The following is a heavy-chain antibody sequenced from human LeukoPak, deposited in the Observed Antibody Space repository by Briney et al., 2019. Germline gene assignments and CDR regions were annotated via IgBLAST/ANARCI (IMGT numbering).Heavy chain of an antibody. CDR2: ISGSGGST. Sequence: GGSLRLSCAASGFTFSSYAMSWVRQAPGKGLEWVSAISGSGGSTYYADSVKGRFTISRDNSKNTLYLQMNSLRAEDTAGYYCAKDSRELLFPYYFDYRGPGTLVTVSS. CDR1: GFTFSSYA. CDR3: AKDSRELLFPYYFDY. D-gene: IGHD3-10*01. J-gene: IGHJ4*02. V-gene: IGHV3-23*01.